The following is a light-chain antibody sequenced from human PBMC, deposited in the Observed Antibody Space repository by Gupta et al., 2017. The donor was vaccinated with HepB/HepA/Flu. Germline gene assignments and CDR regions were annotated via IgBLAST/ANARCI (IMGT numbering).Light chain of an antibody. V-gene: IGKV1-12*01. CDR2: AAS. Sequence: DIQMTQSPSSVSASLGDRVTITCRVSQGISSWLAWYQQKPGKAPKLLIYAASRLQSGVPSRFRGSGSATEFALTISSLQPEGFAIYYCKQANSFPMTFGQGTRLEIK. CDR3: KQANSFPMT. J-gene: IGKJ5*01. CDR1: QGISSW.